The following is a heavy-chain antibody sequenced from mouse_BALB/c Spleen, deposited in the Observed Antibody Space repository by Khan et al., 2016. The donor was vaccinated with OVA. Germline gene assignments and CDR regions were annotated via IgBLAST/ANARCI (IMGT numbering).Heavy chain of an antibody. D-gene: IGHD1-1*01. CDR3: SRGEITTGFFDY. V-gene: IGHV1-87*01. CDR2: IYPGDGNT. Sequence: VELVESGTELARPGASVKLSCKASGYTFTNYWMQWVKQRPGQGLEWIGAIYPGDGNTRYTQKFKGKATLTADKSSSTAYMQLSSLASEDSAVYYCSRGEITTGFFDYWGQGTTLTVSS. J-gene: IGHJ2*01. CDR1: GYTFTNYW.